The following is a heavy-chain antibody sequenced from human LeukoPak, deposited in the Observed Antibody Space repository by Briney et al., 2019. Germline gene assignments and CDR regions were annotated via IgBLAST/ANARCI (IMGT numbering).Heavy chain of an antibody. Sequence: GGFLRLSCVGSGFTFSSSYMDWVRQVPGKGLAWVSLIYSDGVTQYADSVKGRFTISRDNSKNTLYLQMNSLRDEDTAVYFCARDRAEGKTWVEFDPWGQGTLVTVSS. CDR3: ARDRAEGKTWVEFDP. CDR1: GFTFSSSY. V-gene: IGHV3-66*02. J-gene: IGHJ5*02. CDR2: IYSDGVT.